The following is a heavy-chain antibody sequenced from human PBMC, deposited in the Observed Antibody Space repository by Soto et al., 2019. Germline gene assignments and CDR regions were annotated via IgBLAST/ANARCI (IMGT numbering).Heavy chain of an antibody. V-gene: IGHV2-5*02. CDR3: AHSRLGIWGVLTGYCFDY. J-gene: IGHJ4*02. D-gene: IGHD3-9*01. CDR2: IYWDDDK. CDR1: GFSLSTSGVG. Sequence: SGPTLVNPTQTLTLTCTFSGFSLSTSGVGMGWIRQPPGKALEWLALIYWDDDKRYRPSLKSRLTITKDTSKNHVVLTMTNMDTVDTATYYCAHSRLGIWGVLTGYCFDYWGQGTLVTVSS.